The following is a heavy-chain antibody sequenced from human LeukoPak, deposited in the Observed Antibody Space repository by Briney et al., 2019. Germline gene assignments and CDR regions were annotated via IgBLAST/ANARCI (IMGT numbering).Heavy chain of an antibody. CDR1: GGTFSSYT. CDR3: ARVSLYSFGSPDAFDI. J-gene: IGHJ3*02. Sequence: ASVKVSCKASGGTFSSYTISWVRQAPGQGLEWMGRIIPILGIANYARKFQGRVTITADKSTSTAYMELSSLRSEDTAVYYCARVSLYSFGSPDAFDIWGQGTMVTVSS. CDR2: IIPILGIA. V-gene: IGHV1-69*02. D-gene: IGHD1-26*01.